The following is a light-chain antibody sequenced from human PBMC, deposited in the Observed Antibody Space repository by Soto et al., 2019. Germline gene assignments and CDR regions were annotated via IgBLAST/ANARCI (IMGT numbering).Light chain of an antibody. CDR2: EVS. J-gene: IGLJ1*01. CDR3: SSYTTSSTLV. V-gene: IGLV2-14*01. Sequence: QSALTQPASVSGSPGQSITISCTGTSSDVGRYKYVSWYQQHPGKAPKFLIYEVSNRPSGVSDRFSGSKSGNTASLTISGLQAEDEADYYCSSYTTSSTLVFGTGTKLTVL. CDR1: SSDVGRYKY.